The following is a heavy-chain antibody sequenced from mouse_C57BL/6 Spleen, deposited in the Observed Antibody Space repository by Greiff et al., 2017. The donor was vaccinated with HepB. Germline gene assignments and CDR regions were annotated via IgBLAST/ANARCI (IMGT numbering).Heavy chain of an antibody. CDR2: INPNNGGT. Sequence: VQLKESGPELVKPGASVKIPCKASGYTFTDYNMDWVKQSHGKSLEWIGDINPNNGGTIYNQKFKGEATLTVDKSSSTAYMELRSLTSEDTAFYYCARRATRWYFDVWGTGTTVTVSS. CDR1: GYTFTDYN. V-gene: IGHV1-18*01. J-gene: IGHJ1*03. D-gene: IGHD3-1*01. CDR3: ARRATRWYFDV.